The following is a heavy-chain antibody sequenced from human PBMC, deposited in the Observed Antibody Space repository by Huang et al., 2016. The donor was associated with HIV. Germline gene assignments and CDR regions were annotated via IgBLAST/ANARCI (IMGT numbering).Heavy chain of an antibody. D-gene: IGHD4-17*01. CDR2: MNPNNGNT. CDR1: GYTFTNYD. CDR3: ARSAYGDLDY. V-gene: IGHV1-8*02. Sequence: QVHLVQSGAEVKKPGASVKVSCKASGYTFTNYDINWVRQAPGRGLEWMGWMNPNNGNTGFAQSFQGRVTMTRKTSITTANMELTSVTSEDTAVYYCARSAYGDLDYWGLGTLVIVSS. J-gene: IGHJ4*02.